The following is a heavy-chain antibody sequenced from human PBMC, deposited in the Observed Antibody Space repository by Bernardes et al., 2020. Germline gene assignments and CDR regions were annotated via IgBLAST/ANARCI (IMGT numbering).Heavy chain of an antibody. Sequence: ETLSLTCAVYGGSFSGYYWSWIRQPPGQGLEWIGEITHSGSTNSNPSLKSRVTISVDTSKNQFSLKLSSVTAADTAVYYCARGTLRFLVWGQGTLVTVSS. J-gene: IGHJ4*02. D-gene: IGHD3-3*01. CDR3: ARGTLRFLV. CDR1: GGSFSGYY. CDR2: ITHSGST. V-gene: IGHV4-34*01.